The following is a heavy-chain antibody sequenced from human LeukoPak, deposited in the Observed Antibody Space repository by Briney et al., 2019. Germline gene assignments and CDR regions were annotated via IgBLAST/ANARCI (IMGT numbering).Heavy chain of an antibody. J-gene: IGHJ4*02. D-gene: IGHD4-23*01. CDR2: ISYDGSNK. Sequence: GGSLRLSCAASGFTFSSYAMHWVRQAPGKGLEWVAVISYDGSNKYYADSVKGRFTISRDNSKNTLYLQMNSLRAEDTAVYYCARGVALYGGKPLDYWSQGTLVTVSS. CDR1: GFTFSSYA. CDR3: ARGVALYGGKPLDY. V-gene: IGHV3-30*04.